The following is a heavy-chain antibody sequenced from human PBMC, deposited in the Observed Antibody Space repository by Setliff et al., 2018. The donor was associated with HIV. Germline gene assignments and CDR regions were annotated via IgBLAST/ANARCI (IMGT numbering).Heavy chain of an antibody. D-gene: IGHD7-27*01. Sequence: PSENLSLTCTVSGGSISSSSYYWGWIRQPPGKGLEWIGNIYYSGSTHYNPSLKSRVTISVDTSKNQFSLKLSSVTAADTAVFYCARSELGPVYWYFDLWGRGTLVTVSS. CDR3: ARSELGPVYWYFDL. CDR2: IYYSGST. CDR1: GGSISSSSYY. J-gene: IGHJ2*01. V-gene: IGHV4-39*01.